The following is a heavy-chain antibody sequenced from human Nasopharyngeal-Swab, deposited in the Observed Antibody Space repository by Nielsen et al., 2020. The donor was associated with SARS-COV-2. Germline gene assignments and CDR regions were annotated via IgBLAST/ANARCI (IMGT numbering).Heavy chain of an antibody. V-gene: IGHV1-24*01. D-gene: IGHD3-10*01. CDR3: ATPLGAYYYGSGSYYGFGY. J-gene: IGHJ4*02. Sequence: ASVKVSCKVSGYTLTELSMHWVRQAPGKGLEWMGGFDPEDGETIYAQKFQGRVTMTEDTSTDTAYMELSNLRSEDTAVYYCATPLGAYYYGSGSYYGFGYWGQGTLVTVSS. CDR2: FDPEDGET. CDR1: GYTLTELS.